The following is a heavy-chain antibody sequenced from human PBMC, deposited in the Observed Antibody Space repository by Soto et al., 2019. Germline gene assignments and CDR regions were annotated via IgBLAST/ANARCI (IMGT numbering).Heavy chain of an antibody. Sequence: QLQLVESGGGVVQPGRSLRLSCAASGFTFSSYGMHWVRQAPGKGLEWVAVISYDGSNKYYADSVKGRFTISRDNSKNTLYLQMNSLRAEDTAVYYCAKDRLRRNYYYYYMDVWGKGTTVTVSS. CDR3: AKDRLRRNYYYYYMDV. J-gene: IGHJ6*03. D-gene: IGHD5-12*01. CDR1: GFTFSSYG. CDR2: ISYDGSNK. V-gene: IGHV3-30*18.